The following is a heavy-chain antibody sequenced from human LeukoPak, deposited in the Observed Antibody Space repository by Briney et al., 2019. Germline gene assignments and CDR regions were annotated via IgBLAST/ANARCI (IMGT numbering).Heavy chain of an antibody. Sequence: PGGSLRLSCAASGFTFSSYWMHWVRQAPGKGLVWVSRINSDGRSTDYADSVKGRFTISRDNAKNSLYLQMNSLRAEDTAVYYCAIAAGWELGYWGQGTLVTVSS. D-gene: IGHD6-25*01. J-gene: IGHJ4*02. V-gene: IGHV3-74*01. CDR3: AIAAGWELGY. CDR2: INSDGRST. CDR1: GFTFSSYW.